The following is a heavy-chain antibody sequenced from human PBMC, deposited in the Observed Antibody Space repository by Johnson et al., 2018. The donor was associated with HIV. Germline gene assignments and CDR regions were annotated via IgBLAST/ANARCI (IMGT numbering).Heavy chain of an antibody. Sequence: QVQLVESGGGVIRPGGSLRLSCAASGFTFSDFYMSWIRQAPGRGLEWISYISTTGTTIYYAESVKGRFTISRDNAKNSLYLQMNSLRAEDTAVYYCARENGVRPESIAFDIWGQGTMVTVSS. CDR3: ARENGVRPESIAFDI. D-gene: IGHD2-8*01. CDR1: GFTFSDFY. V-gene: IGHV3-11*04. CDR2: ISTTGTTI. J-gene: IGHJ3*02.